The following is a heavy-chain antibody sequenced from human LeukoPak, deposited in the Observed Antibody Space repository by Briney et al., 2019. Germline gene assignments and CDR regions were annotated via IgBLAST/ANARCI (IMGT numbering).Heavy chain of an antibody. CDR3: ARDPLIRNHYYYYMDV. CDR2: MNPNSGNT. D-gene: IGHD1-14*01. J-gene: IGHJ6*03. CDR1: GYTFTSYD. V-gene: IGHV1-8*01. Sequence: ASVKVSCKASGYTFTSYDINWVRQATGQGLEWMGWMNPNSGNTGYAQKFQGRVTMTRNTSISTAYMELSSLRSEDTAVYYCARDPLIRNHYYYYMDVWGKGTTVTVSS.